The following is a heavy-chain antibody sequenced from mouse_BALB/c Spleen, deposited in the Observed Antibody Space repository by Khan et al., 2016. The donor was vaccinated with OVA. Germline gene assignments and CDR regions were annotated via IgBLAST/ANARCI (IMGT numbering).Heavy chain of an antibody. J-gene: IGHJ3*02. CDR2: IIYTGYT. V-gene: IGHV3-8*02. CDR1: GDSITSGY. D-gene: IGHD2-12*01. Sequence: EVQLQESGPSLVKPSQTLSLTCSVTGDSITSGYWNWIRKFPGNKLEYMGYIIYTGYTYYNPSLQSRISITRHTSKNQYYLQLNSVTDEDTATYYCARSNYRHAFGYWGQGTLVTVSA. CDR3: ARSNYRHAFGY.